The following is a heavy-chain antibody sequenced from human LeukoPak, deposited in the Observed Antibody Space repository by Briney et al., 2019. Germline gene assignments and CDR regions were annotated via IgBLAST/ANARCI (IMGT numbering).Heavy chain of an antibody. J-gene: IGHJ4*02. CDR1: GGSISSGSYY. CDR2: IYTSGST. V-gene: IGHV4-61*02. CDR3: ARQVVSYSYDSSAYSDY. Sequence: SETLSLTCTVSGGSISSGSYYWSWIRQPAGKGLEWIGRIYTSGSTNYNPSLKSRVTISVDTSKNQFSLRLNSVTAADTAVYFCARQVVSYSYDSSAYSDYWGQGTLVTVSS. D-gene: IGHD3-22*01.